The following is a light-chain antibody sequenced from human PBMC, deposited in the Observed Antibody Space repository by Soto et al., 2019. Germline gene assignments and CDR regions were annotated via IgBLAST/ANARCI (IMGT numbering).Light chain of an antibody. Sequence: QSVLTQPPSVSAAPGQKVTISCSGSSSDIANSYVSWYQHLPGTAPKLLIYDNTNRPSGIPDRFSGSKSGTSATLAITGRQTGDEDYYYCATWDSNLSSVFGGWTKLTVL. CDR1: SSDIANSY. J-gene: IGLJ3*02. CDR2: DNT. V-gene: IGLV1-51*01. CDR3: ATWDSNLSSV.